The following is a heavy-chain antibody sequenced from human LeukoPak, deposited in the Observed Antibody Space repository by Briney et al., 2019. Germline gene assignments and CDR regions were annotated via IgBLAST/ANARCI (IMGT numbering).Heavy chain of an antibody. CDR3: ARDPYYYDSSGYASYFDL. CDR2: IIPIFGTA. Sequence: ASVRVSCKASGGSFSSYAISWVRQAPGQGLEWMGGIIPIFGTANYAQKFQGRVTITADKSTSTAYMELSSLRSEDTAVYYCARDPYYYDSSGYASYFDLWGRGTLVTVSS. V-gene: IGHV1-69*06. CDR1: GGSFSSYA. J-gene: IGHJ2*01. D-gene: IGHD3-22*01.